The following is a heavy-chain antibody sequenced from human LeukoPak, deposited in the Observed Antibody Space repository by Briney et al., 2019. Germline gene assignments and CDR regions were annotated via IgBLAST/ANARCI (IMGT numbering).Heavy chain of an antibody. D-gene: IGHD3-9*01. J-gene: IGHJ4*02. Sequence: SETLSLSCAVSGYSISSGYYWGWIRQPPGKGLEWIGSIYHSGSTYYNPSLKSRVTISVDTSKNQFSLKLSSVTAADTAVYYCARLGYDILTGYTVGYYWGQGTLVTVSS. CDR1: GYSISSGYY. CDR2: IYHSGST. CDR3: ARLGYDILTGYTVGYY. V-gene: IGHV4-38-2*01.